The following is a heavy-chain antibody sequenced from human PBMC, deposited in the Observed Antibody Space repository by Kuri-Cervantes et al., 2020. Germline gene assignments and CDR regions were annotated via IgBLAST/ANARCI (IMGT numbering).Heavy chain of an antibody. J-gene: IGHJ6*03. CDR2: ISYDGSNK. CDR3: ARWEGYYGSGSYSYYMDV. CDR1: GFTFSSYA. V-gene: IGHV3-30-3*01. Sequence: GESLKISCAASGFTFSSYAMHWVRQAPGKGLEWVAVISYDGSNKYYADSVKGRFTISRDNSKNTLYLQMNSLRAEDTAVYYCARWEGYYGSGSYSYYMDVWGKGTTVTVSS. D-gene: IGHD3-10*01.